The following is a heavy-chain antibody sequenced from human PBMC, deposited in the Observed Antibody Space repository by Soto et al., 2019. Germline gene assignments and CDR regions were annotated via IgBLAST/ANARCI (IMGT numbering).Heavy chain of an antibody. CDR1: GHTFTSYV. V-gene: IGHV1-18*01. CDR2: ISAYNGNT. J-gene: IGHJ6*02. CDR3: ARDLGYCISTSCYEDYYGMDV. Sequence: APAKVSCKGHGHTFTSYVLSWVRQAPGQGLEWMGWISAYNGNTNYAQKLQGRVTMTTDTSTSTAYMELRSLRSDDTAVYYCARDLGYCISTSCYEDYYGMDVWG. D-gene: IGHD2-2*01.